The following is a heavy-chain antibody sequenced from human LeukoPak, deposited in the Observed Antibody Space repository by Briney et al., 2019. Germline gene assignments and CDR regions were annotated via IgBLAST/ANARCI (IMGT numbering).Heavy chain of an antibody. V-gene: IGHV4-34*01. D-gene: IGHD2-21*02. Sequence: GSLRLSCAASGFTFSSYSMNWVRQPPGKGLEWIGEINHSGSTNYNPSLKSRVTISVDTSKNQFSLKLSSVTAADTAVYYCARAYVVVTAILKSGYYYYGMDVWGQGTTVSVSS. CDR3: ARAYVVVTAILKSGYYYYGMDV. CDR1: GFTFSSYS. J-gene: IGHJ6*02. CDR2: INHSGST.